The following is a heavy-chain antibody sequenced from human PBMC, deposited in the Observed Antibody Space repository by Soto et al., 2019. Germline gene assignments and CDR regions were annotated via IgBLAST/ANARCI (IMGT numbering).Heavy chain of an antibody. V-gene: IGHV3-48*01. CDR1: GFTFSSYS. D-gene: IGHD1-26*01. CDR3: ASFGGSYIASNWFDP. Sequence: GGSLRLSCAASGFTFSSYSMNWVRQAPGKGLEWVSYISSSSSTIYYADSVKGRFTISRDNAKNSLYLQMNSLRAEDTAVYYCASFGGSYIASNWFDPWGQGTLVTFSS. J-gene: IGHJ5*02. CDR2: ISSSSSTI.